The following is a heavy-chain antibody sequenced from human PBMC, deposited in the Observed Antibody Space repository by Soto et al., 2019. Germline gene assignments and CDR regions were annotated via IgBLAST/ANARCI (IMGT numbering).Heavy chain of an antibody. CDR3: ARTWIQLWYFDY. CDR1: GGSFSGYY. J-gene: IGHJ4*02. D-gene: IGHD5-18*01. V-gene: IGHV4-34*01. CDR2: INHSGST. Sequence: PSETLSLTCAVYGGSFSGYYWSWIRQPPGKGLEWIGEINHSGSTNYNPSLKSRVTISVDTSKNQFSLKLSSVTAADAAVYYCARTWIQLWYFDYWGQGTLVTVSS.